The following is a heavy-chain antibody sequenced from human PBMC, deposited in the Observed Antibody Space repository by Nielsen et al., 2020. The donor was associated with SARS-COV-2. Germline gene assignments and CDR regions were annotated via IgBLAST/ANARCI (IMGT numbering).Heavy chain of an antibody. CDR1: GFIFSSYA. CDR2: LRGIGGST. D-gene: IGHD1-1*01. J-gene: IGHJ6*03. V-gene: IGHV3-23*01. CDR3: AKRPNEYYYYYLDV. Sequence: LSLSCEASGFIFSSYAMSWVRQAPGQGLEWVSGLRGIGGSTDYADSVKGRFTISRDNSKNTLYLQMNSLRDEDTAVYYCAKRPNEYYYYYLDVWGKGTTVTVSS.